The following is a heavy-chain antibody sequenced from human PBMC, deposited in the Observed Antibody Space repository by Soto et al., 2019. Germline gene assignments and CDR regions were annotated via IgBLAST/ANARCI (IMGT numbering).Heavy chain of an antibody. Sequence: PGGSLRLSCAASGFTFSSYGMHWVRQAPGKGLEWVAVISYDGSNKYYADSVKGRFTISRDNSKNTLYLQMNSLRAEDTAVYYCAKSGMVATAWGVVFDYWGQGTLVTVSS. CDR1: GFTFSSYG. J-gene: IGHJ4*02. V-gene: IGHV3-30*18. D-gene: IGHD5-12*01. CDR2: ISYDGSNK. CDR3: AKSGMVATAWGVVFDY.